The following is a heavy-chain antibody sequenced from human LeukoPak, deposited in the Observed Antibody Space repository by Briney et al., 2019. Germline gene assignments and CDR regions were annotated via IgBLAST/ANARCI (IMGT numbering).Heavy chain of an antibody. Sequence: PSETLSLTCTVSGGSISSSSYYWGWIRQPPGKGLEWIGSIYYSGSTYYSPSLKSRVTISVDTSKNQFSLRLSSVTAADTAVYYCARQSGMKATYYFDYWGQGTLVTVSS. V-gene: IGHV4-39*01. CDR2: IYYSGST. CDR3: ARQSGMKATYYFDY. D-gene: IGHD6-13*01. J-gene: IGHJ4*02. CDR1: GGSISSSSYY.